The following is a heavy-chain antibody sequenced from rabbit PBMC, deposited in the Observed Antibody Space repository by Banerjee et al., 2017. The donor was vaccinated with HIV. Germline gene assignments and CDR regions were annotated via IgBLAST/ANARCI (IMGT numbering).Heavy chain of an antibody. V-gene: IGHV1S45*01. D-gene: IGHD4-2*01. CDR1: GLDFSSSHW. J-gene: IGHJ4*01. CDR3: ARDDAGVVGYDWDL. CDR2: IYAGSSGST. Sequence: QEQLGEAGGRLGKPGASLTPTLTASGLDFSSSHWICWVRQAPGEGLEWIAGIYAGSSGSTQYANRAKGRFTISKISSTTVTLQMTSLTAADTATYFCARDDAGVVGYDWDLWGPGTLVTDS.